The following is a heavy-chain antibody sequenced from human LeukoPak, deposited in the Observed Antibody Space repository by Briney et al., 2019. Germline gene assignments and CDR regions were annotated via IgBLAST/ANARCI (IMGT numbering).Heavy chain of an antibody. CDR1: GFPFRTYW. CDR3: ARTSGDPFDY. V-gene: IGHV3-7*01. D-gene: IGHD4-17*01. CDR2: INEDGGEK. J-gene: IGHJ4*02. Sequence: GGSLRLSCAASGFPFRTYWMSWVRQAPGKGLEWVANINEDGGEKYYADSVEGRFTISRDNARNSLYVQMNNPRAEDTAVYYCARTSGDPFDYWGQGTLVAVSS.